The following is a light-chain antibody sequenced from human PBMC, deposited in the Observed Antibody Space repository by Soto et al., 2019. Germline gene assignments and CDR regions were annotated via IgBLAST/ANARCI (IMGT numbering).Light chain of an antibody. V-gene: IGKV1-9*01. CDR3: QHLHDYPIT. Sequence: PSLLASYLGSIVTITCLASQGISNYLAWYRQKPGKAPKLLIYAASTLQSGVPSRFSGSGSGTDFTLTISSLQPEDFASYYCQHLHDYPITFGQGTRLEV. CDR2: AAS. J-gene: IGKJ5*01. CDR1: QGISNY.